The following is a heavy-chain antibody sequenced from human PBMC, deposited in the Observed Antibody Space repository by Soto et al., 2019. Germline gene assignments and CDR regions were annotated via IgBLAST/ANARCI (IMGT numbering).Heavy chain of an antibody. J-gene: IGHJ6*03. CDR1: GFTFSSYG. CDR3: AKDHGRYCSSTSCYEGPGNYYYYMDV. Sequence: GGSLRLSCAASGFTFSSYGMHWVRQAPGKGLEWVAVISYDGSNKYYADSVKGRFTISRDNSKNTLYLQMNSLRAEDTAVYYCAKDHGRYCSSTSCYEGPGNYYYYMDVWGKGTTVTVSS. CDR2: ISYDGSNK. V-gene: IGHV3-30*18. D-gene: IGHD2-2*01.